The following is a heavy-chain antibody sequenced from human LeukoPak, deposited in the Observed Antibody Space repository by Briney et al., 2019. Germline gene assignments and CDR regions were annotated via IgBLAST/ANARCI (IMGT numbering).Heavy chain of an antibody. CDR3: ARELREHGVFDI. CDR2: ISSSGSTI. J-gene: IGHJ3*02. Sequence: GGSLRLSCAASGFTFSSYEMNWVRQAPGKGLEWVSYISSSGSTIYYADSVKGRFTISRDNAKNSLYLQMNSLRAEDTAIYYCARELREHGVFDIWGQGTMVTVSS. D-gene: IGHD1-26*01. V-gene: IGHV3-48*03. CDR1: GFTFSSYE.